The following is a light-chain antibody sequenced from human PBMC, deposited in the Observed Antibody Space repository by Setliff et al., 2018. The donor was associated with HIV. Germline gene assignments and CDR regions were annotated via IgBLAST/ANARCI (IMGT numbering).Light chain of an antibody. V-gene: IGLV2-14*01. CDR2: EVS. CDR1: SSDVGGYNY. J-gene: IGLJ1*01. CDR3: SSYTSSSPLYV. Sequence: QSVLNQPASVSGSPGQSITISCTGTSSDVGGYNYVSWYQQHPGKAHKLMIYEVSNRPSGVSDRFSGSKSGNTASLTISGLQTEDEADYFCSSYTSSSPLYVFGTGTKVTVL.